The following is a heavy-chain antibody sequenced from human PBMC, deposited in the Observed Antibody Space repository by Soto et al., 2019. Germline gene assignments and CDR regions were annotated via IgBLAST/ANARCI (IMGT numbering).Heavy chain of an antibody. CDR1: GYAFTTYG. V-gene: IGHV1-18*01. CDR2: ISAHNGNT. CDR3: ARGRYGDY. Sequence: QGHLVQSGAEVKKPGASVKVSCKGSGYAFTTYGITWVRQAPGQGLEWMGWISAHNGNTNYAQKLQGRVTVTRDTSTSTAYMELMSLRSDDTAVYYCARGRYGDYWGQGALVTVSS. J-gene: IGHJ4*02. D-gene: IGHD1-1*01.